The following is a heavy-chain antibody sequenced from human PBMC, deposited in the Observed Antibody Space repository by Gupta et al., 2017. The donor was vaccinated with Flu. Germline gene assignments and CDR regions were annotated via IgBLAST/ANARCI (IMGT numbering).Heavy chain of an antibody. V-gene: IGHV3-74*01. Sequence: FTFSRYWMHWVRQAPGKGLVWVSRINPDGRGTSDADSVKGRFTISRDNAKSTLSLQMKSLRDDDTAVYYCGRDKTGADDYWGQGILVTVSS. J-gene: IGHJ4*02. D-gene: IGHD1-1*01. CDR2: INPDGRGT. CDR1: FTFSRYW. CDR3: GRDKTGADDY.